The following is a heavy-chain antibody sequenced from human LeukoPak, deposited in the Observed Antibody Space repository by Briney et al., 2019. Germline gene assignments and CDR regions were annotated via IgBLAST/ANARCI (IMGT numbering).Heavy chain of an antibody. CDR3: ARANSKHSSGAGVDY. V-gene: IGHV1-3*01. CDR2: INAGNGNT. CDR1: GYTFTSYA. D-gene: IGHD6-19*01. J-gene: IGHJ4*02. Sequence: ASVKVSCKASGYTFTSYAMHWVRQAPGQRLEWVGWINAGNGNTKYSQKFQGRVTITRDTSASTAYMELSSLRSEDTAVYYCARANSKHSSGAGVDYWGQGTLVTVSS.